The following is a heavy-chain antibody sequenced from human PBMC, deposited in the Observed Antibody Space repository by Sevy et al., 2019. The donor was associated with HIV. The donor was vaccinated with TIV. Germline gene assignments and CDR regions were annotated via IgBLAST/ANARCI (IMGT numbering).Heavy chain of an antibody. CDR3: ARDHVKDGDLGDYYYYAMDV. CDR2: IKQDGSEK. V-gene: IGHV3-7*03. D-gene: IGHD4-17*01. CDR1: EFTFSSYW. J-gene: IGHJ6*02. Sequence: GGSLRLSCAASEFTFSSYWMSWVRQAPGKGLEWVANIKQDGSEKYYVDSVKGRFTISRDNAKNSLYLQMNSLRAEDTAVYYCARDHVKDGDLGDYYYYAMDVWGQGTSVTVSS.